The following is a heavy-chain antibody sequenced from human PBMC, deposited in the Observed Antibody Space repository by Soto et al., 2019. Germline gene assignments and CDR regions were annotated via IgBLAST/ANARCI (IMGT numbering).Heavy chain of an antibody. CDR2: ITAVIGAT. V-gene: IGHV3-23*01. Sequence: GGSLRLSCTASGFTFNNYAMTWVRQAPGKGLEWVSSITAVIGATFYADSVKGRFTISRDNSKNTLSLQINSPRADDTAVYFCAKGDNNYFFDSWGQGTLVTVSS. J-gene: IGHJ4*02. CDR3: AKGDNNYFFDS. CDR1: GFTFNNYA. D-gene: IGHD4-4*01.